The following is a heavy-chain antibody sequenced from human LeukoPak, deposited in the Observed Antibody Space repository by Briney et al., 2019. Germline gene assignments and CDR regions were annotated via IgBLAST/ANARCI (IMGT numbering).Heavy chain of an antibody. CDR3: AKRGPGSPESGKYYFDY. J-gene: IGHJ4*02. CDR2: ISGSAART. D-gene: IGHD3-10*01. Sequence: GGTLRLSCAASGFTFSTYGMTWVRQAPGRGLEWVSAISGSAARTFYADSVKGRFTISRDNSKNTLSLQMNSLRAEDTAVYYCAKRGPGSPESGKYYFDYWGQGTLVTVSS. CDR1: GFTFSTYG. V-gene: IGHV3-23*01.